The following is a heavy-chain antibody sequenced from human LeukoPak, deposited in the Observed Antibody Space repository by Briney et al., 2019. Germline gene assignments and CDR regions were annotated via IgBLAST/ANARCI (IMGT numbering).Heavy chain of an antibody. CDR2: ISSSSSYI. V-gene: IGHV3-21*01. Sequence: GGSLRLSCAASGFTFSSYSVNWVRQAPGKGLEWVSSISSSSSYIYYADSVKGRFTISRDNAKNSLYLQMNSLRAEDTAVYYCARARGYSYSSPFDYWGQGTLVTVSS. CDR1: GFTFSSYS. J-gene: IGHJ4*02. D-gene: IGHD5-18*01. CDR3: ARARGYSYSSPFDY.